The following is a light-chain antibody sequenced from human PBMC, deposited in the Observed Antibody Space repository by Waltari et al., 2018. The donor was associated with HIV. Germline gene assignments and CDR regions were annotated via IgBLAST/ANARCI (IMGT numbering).Light chain of an antibody. V-gene: IGLV3-25*03. Sequence: SYDLTQTPSVSVSPGQTARINCSRGALPKKYSSWYRQKAGQAPILLIYKDIERPSWIPERISGSGSGTGVTLTITDVQAEDEGDYFCQSTDHDGTWVFGGGTKLTVL. CDR3: QSTDHDGTWV. CDR2: KDI. J-gene: IGLJ3*02. CDR1: ALPKKY.